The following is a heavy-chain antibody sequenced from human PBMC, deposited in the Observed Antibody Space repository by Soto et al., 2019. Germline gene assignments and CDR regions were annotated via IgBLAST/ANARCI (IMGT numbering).Heavy chain of an antibody. Sequence: SETLSLTCTVSDDSLNRHHWSWIRHPPGKGLEWIGYIYYSGRTNYNPSLKSRVTISIETSSYRFSLRLKSVTATDTAVYYCARVRGLGVVSPYFDYWGQGALVT. CDR2: IYYSGRT. D-gene: IGHD2-8*02. J-gene: IGHJ4*02. CDR3: ARVRGLGVVSPYFDY. CDR1: DDSLNRHH. V-gene: IGHV4-59*08.